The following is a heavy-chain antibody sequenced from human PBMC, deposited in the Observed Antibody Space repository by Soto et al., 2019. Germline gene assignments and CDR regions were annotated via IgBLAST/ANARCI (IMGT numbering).Heavy chain of an antibody. D-gene: IGHD5-12*01. CDR2: IIPTIGTT. J-gene: IGHJ4*02. CDR3: ARDLGSGYDPGDY. V-gene: IGHV1-69*12. Sequence: QVQLVQSGAEVKKPGSSVKVSCKASGDTFTIFAISWVRQAPGQGLEWMGGIIPTIGTTNYAQRFQGRITITGDESTGTAYMELSRLKSEETAVYYCARDLGSGYDPGDYGGQGTLVTVSS. CDR1: GDTFTIFA.